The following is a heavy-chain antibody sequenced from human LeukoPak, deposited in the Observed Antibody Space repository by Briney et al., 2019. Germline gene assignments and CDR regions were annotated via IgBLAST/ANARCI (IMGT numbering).Heavy chain of an antibody. D-gene: IGHD5-12*01. Sequence: RRSLRLSCAASGFTFSSFGMHWVRQAPGKGLEWVAVITYDGSNKYHADSVKGRFTISRDNSQNTLYLQMNSLRPEDTAVYYCGRLMGGYDSYFYGMDVWGQGTTVTVSS. CDR1: GFTFSSFG. CDR3: GRLMGGYDSYFYGMDV. J-gene: IGHJ6*02. V-gene: IGHV3-30*03. CDR2: ITYDGSNK.